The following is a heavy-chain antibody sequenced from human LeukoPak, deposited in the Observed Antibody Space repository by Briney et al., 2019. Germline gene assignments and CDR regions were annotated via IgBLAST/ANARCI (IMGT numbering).Heavy chain of an antibody. Sequence: PSETLSLTCAVYGGSFSGYYWSWIRQPPGKGLEWIGEINHSGSTNYNPSLKSRVTISVDTSKNQFSLKLSSVTAADTAVYYCASGIVMDVWGRGTTVTVSS. CDR2: INHSGST. CDR1: GGSFSGYY. V-gene: IGHV4-34*01. D-gene: IGHD2-15*01. J-gene: IGHJ6*02. CDR3: ASGIVMDV.